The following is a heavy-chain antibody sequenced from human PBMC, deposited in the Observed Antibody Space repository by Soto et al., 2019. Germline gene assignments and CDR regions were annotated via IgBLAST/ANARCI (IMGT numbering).Heavy chain of an antibody. CDR2: ISWDGGST. J-gene: IGHJ6*02. CDR3: AKDFNSGYYNAPPDYYYYGMDV. V-gene: IGHV3-43*01. Sequence: GGSLRLSCAASGFTFDDYTMHWVRQAPGKGLEWVSLISWDGGSTYYADSVKGRFTISRDNSKNSLYLQMNSLRTEDTALYYCAKDFNSGYYNAPPDYYYYGMDVWGQGTTVTVSS. CDR1: GFTFDDYT. D-gene: IGHD3-22*01.